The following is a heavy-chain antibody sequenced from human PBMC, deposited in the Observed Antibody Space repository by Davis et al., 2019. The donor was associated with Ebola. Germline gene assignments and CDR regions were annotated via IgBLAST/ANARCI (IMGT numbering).Heavy chain of an antibody. CDR1: GYTFTSYY. CDR3: ARGIDSYGATFDY. Sequence: GESLKISCAASGYTFTSYYMHWVRQAPGQGLEWMGIINPSGGSTSYAQKFQGRVTMTRDTSTSTVYMELSSLRSEDTAVYYCARGIDSYGATFDYWGQGTLVTVSS. V-gene: IGHV1-46*01. J-gene: IGHJ4*02. D-gene: IGHD5-18*01. CDR2: INPSGGST.